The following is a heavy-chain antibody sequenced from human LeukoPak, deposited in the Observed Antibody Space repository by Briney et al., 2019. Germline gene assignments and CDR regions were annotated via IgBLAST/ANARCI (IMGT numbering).Heavy chain of an antibody. CDR2: IYYSGST. J-gene: IGHJ4*02. V-gene: IGHV4-59*01. CDR3: ARGIIAAAAFGGVIVKEGDFDY. CDR1: GGSISSYY. D-gene: IGHD3-16*02. Sequence: SETLSLTCTVSGGSISSYYWSWIRQPPGKGLEWIGYIYYSGSTNYNPSLKSRVTISVDTSKNQFSLKLSSVTAADTAVYYCARGIIAAAAFGGVIVKEGDFDYWGQGTLVTVSS.